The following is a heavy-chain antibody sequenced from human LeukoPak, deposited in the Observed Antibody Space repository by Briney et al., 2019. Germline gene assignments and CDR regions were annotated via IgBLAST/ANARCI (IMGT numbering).Heavy chain of an antibody. CDR3: ARGGSYPSSNDY. J-gene: IGHJ4*02. V-gene: IGHV4-34*01. CDR2: INHSGTT. D-gene: IGHD1-26*01. Sequence: PSETLSLTRTASDDSISRDFWTWIRQPPGKGLEWIGEINHSGTTNYNPSLESRVTISVDTSKNQCSLKLSSMTAADTAVYYCARGGSYPSSNDYWGQGTLVTVSS. CDR1: DDSISRDF.